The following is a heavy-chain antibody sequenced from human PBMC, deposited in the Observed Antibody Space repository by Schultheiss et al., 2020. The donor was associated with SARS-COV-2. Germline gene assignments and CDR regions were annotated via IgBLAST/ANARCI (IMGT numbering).Heavy chain of an antibody. CDR2: ISGSGGST. CDR3: AIIATTVTTDY. Sequence: GESLKISCAASGFTFSSYAMHWVRQAPGKGLEWVSAISGSGGSTSYADSVKGRFTISRDNSKNTLYLQMNSLRAEDTAVYYCAIIATTVTTDYWGQGTLVTVSS. CDR1: GFTFSSYA. D-gene: IGHD4-11*01. J-gene: IGHJ4*02. V-gene: IGHV3-23*01.